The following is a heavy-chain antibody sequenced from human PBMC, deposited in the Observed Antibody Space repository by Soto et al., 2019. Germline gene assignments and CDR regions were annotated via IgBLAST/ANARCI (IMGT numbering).Heavy chain of an antibody. V-gene: IGHV3-30*18. J-gene: IGHJ3*02. D-gene: IGHD6-13*01. CDR1: GFTFSSYG. Sequence: GGSLRLSCAASGFTFSSYGMHWVRQAPGKGLEWVAVISYDGSNEYYADSVKGRFTISRDNSKNTLYLQMNSLRAEDTAVYYCANLGGPTGYSSSWPRIKYIWGQGTMVTVSS. CDR2: ISYDGSNE. CDR3: ANLGGPTGYSSSWPRIKYI.